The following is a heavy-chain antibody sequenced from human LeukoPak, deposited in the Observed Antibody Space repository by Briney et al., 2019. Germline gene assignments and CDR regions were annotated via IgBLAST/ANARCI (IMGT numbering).Heavy chain of an antibody. CDR1: GFTFSTYT. CDR3: ARGGPNYYDTSGYSAY. V-gene: IGHV3-21*01. J-gene: IGHJ4*02. CDR2: ISSGSSYI. Sequence: GGSLRLSCAASGFTFSTYTMNWVRQAPGKGLEWVSSISSGSSYISYADSVKGRFTISRDNAKNSVHLQMNSLRAEDTAVYYCARGGPNYYDTSGYSAYWGQGTLVTVSS. D-gene: IGHD3-22*01.